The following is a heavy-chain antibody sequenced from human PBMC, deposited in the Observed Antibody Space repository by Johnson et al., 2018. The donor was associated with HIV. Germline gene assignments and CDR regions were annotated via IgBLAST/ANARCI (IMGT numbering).Heavy chain of an antibody. D-gene: IGHD7-27*01. CDR1: GFTFSNAW. V-gene: IGHV3-48*04. J-gene: IGHJ3*02. CDR3: ARVKSYGNWGSRKGGRESRAAFDI. Sequence: VQLVESGGGLVKPGGSLRLSCAASGFTFSNAWMNWVRQAPGKGLEWVSYISSSGSTIYYADSVKGRFTISRDNAKNSLYLQMNSLRADDTAVYYCARVKSYGNWGSRKGGRESRAAFDIWGQGTMVTVSS. CDR2: ISSSGSTI.